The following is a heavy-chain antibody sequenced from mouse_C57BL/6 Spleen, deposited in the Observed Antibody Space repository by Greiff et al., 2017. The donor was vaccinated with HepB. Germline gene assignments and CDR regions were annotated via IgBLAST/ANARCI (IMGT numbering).Heavy chain of an antibody. CDR1: GYTFTSYW. Sequence: QVQLQQPGAELVMPGASVKLSCKASGYTFTSYWMHWVKQRPGQGLEWIGEIDPSDSYTNYNQKFKGKSTLTVDKSSSTAYMQRSSLTSEDSAVYYCASQAWFAYWGQGTLVTVSA. CDR3: ASQAWFAY. V-gene: IGHV1-69*01. CDR2: IDPSDSYT. J-gene: IGHJ3*01.